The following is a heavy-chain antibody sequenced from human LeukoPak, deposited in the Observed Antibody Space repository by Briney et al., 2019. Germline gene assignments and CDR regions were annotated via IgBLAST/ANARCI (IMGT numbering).Heavy chain of an antibody. J-gene: IGHJ4*02. CDR3: ASRKLGNDY. Sequence: SETLSLTCTISGGSVSDYYWSWIRQSPGKGLEWIGYIHHTGSTSYSPSLKSRVTISADTSQNQFSLKLSSVTAADTAVYYCASRKLGNDYWGQGTLVTVSS. V-gene: IGHV4-59*02. CDR2: IHHTGST. D-gene: IGHD7-27*01. CDR1: GGSVSDYY.